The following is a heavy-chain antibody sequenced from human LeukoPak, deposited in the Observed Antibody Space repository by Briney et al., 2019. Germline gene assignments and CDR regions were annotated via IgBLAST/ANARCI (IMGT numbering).Heavy chain of an antibody. CDR1: VGTFSSYA. CDR2: IIPIFGTA. V-gene: IGHV1-69*05. Sequence: SVKVSCKASVGTFSSYAISWVRQAPGQGLERLGGIIPIFGTANYAQKFQGRVTITTDESTSTAYMELSSLRSEDTAVYYCARVGIAARRWFDPWGQGTLVTVSS. D-gene: IGHD6-6*01. J-gene: IGHJ5*02. CDR3: ARVGIAARRWFDP.